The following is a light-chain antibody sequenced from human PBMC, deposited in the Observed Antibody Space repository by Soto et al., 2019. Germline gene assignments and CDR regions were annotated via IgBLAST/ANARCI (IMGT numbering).Light chain of an antibody. CDR2: DVS. J-gene: IGKJ1*01. V-gene: IGKV1-5*01. CDR1: QSIGTW. CDR3: QEYDTSPRT. Sequence: IQVTQSPSTLSASVGDRVTITCRASQSIGTWLAWYQQKPGKAPNLLIYDVSSLESGVPSRFSGSGSGTEFPLTISCLQPGYYAPYYCQEYDTSPRTFGQGTKVQI.